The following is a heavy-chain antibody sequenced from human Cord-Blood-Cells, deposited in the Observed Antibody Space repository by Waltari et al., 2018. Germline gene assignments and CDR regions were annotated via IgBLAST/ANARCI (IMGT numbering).Heavy chain of an antibody. CDR1: GYSNSSGYD. V-gene: IGHV4-38-2*01. CDR3: ARATTDAFDI. D-gene: IGHD5-12*01. CDR2: IYHSGST. Sequence: QVQLQESGPGLVKPSETLSLTCAGSGYSNSSGYDWGWIRQHPGKGLGWIGSIYHSGSTYYNPSLKRRVTISVDTSKNQFSLKLSSVTAADTAVYYCARATTDAFDIWGQGTMVTVSS. J-gene: IGHJ3*02.